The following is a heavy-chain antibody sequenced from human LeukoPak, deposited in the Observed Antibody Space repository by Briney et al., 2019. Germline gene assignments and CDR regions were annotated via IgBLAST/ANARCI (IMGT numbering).Heavy chain of an antibody. J-gene: IGHJ4*02. Sequence: PGGSLRLSCAASGFTFSNAWMSWVRQAPGKGLEWVSASSGSGGSTYYADSVKGRFTISRDNSKNTMYLQMNSLRAEDTALYYCAKLQHTGYDLARGFDYWGQGTLVTVSS. CDR2: SSGSGGST. D-gene: IGHD5-12*01. V-gene: IGHV3-23*01. CDR1: GFTFSNAW. CDR3: AKLQHTGYDLARGFDY.